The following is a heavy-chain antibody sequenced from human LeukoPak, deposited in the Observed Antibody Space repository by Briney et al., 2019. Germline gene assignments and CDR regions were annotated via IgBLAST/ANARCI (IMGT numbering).Heavy chain of an antibody. CDR3: ARDLDRATPGY. CDR2: IRSRSSTI. J-gene: IGHJ4*02. Sequence: GGSLRLSCGACGYTLRRYSVKWVPEARGKGVEWVSYIRSRSSTIYYADSVKGRFTISRDNAQNSLYLQMNSLRAEDTAVYYCARDLDRATPGYWGQGTLVTVSS. D-gene: IGHD2-2*03. V-gene: IGHV3-48*01. CDR1: GYTLRRYS.